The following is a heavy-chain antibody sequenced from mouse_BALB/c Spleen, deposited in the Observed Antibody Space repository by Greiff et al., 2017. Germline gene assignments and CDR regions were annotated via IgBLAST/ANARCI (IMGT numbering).Heavy chain of an antibody. D-gene: IGHD1-1*02. CDR2: IDPANGNT. J-gene: IGHJ2*01. CDR1: GFNIKDTY. V-gene: IGHV14-3*02. CDR3: ARSGGRLHYFDY. Sequence: VQLQQSGAELVKPGASVQLSCTASGFNIKDTYMHWVKQRPEQGLEWIGRIDPANGNTKYDPKFQGKATITADTSSNTAYLQLSSLTSEDTAVYYCARSGGRLHYFDYWGQGTTLTVSS.